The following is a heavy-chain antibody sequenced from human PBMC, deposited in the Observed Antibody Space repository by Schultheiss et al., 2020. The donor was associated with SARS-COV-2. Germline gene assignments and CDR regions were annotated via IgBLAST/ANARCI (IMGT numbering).Heavy chain of an antibody. Sequence: GGSLRLSCTASGFTFSSYAIHWVRQAPGKGLEWVAVILYDGSNKYYAGSVKGRFTISRDNSKNTRYLRMNSMRAEDTAVYYCARGLRFRLLGEYYFDYWGQGTLVTVSS. CDR3: ARGLRFRLLGEYYFDY. D-gene: IGHD3-3*01. J-gene: IGHJ4*02. CDR1: GFTFSSYA. V-gene: IGHV3-30-3*01. CDR2: ILYDGSNK.